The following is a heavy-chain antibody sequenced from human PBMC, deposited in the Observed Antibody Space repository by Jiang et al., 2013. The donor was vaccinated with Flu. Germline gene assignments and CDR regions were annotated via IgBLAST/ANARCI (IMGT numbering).Heavy chain of an antibody. CDR1: GFTFSSHG. CDR3: AKDKSTSWAFDY. J-gene: IGHJ4*02. D-gene: IGHD6-13*01. CDR2: ISDAGRNI. V-gene: IGHV3-30*18. Sequence: QLLESGGGVVQPGTSLRLSCASSGFTFSSHGMHWVRQAPGKGLEWVAVISDAGRNIYYVDSVKGRFTISRDDSKNTLFLQMNSLRAEDTAVYYCAKDKSTSWAFDYWGQGTLVTVSS.